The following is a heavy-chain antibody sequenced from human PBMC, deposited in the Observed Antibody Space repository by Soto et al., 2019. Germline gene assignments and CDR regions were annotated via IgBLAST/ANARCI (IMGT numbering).Heavy chain of an antibody. CDR1: GFTFSTYS. D-gene: IGHD6-25*01. J-gene: IGHJ4*02. Sequence: GGSLRLSCAASGFTFSTYSMNWVRQAPGKGLEWVSYISSSSSTIYYADSVKGRFTISRDNGKNSLNLQMNSLRAEDTAVYYCARGRTQDNWGQGTLVTVSS. V-gene: IGHV3-48*01. CDR2: ISSSSSTI. CDR3: ARGRTQDN.